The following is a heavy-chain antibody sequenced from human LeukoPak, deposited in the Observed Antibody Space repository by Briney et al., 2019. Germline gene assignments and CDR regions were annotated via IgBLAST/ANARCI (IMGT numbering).Heavy chain of an antibody. D-gene: IGHD1-1*01. CDR3: VRGNGNYYFDY. Sequence: GEPLKISCAASGFTFSSYLMTWVRQAPGKGLEWVATIKQDGSDKYYVDSVKGRFTISRDNAQNSLHLQMNSLRAEDTAVYYCVRGNGNYYFDYWGQGTLVTVSS. CDR2: IKQDGSDK. J-gene: IGHJ4*02. V-gene: IGHV3-7*02. CDR1: GFTFSSYL.